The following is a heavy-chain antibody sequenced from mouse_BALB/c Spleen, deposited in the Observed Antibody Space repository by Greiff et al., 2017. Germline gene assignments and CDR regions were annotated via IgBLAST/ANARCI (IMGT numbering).Heavy chain of an antibody. V-gene: IGHV5-9-3*01. J-gene: IGHJ4*01. CDR1: GFTFSSYA. CDR3: ARQNGNHRDNAMDY. Sequence: EVQVVESGGGLVKPGGSLKLSCAASGFTFSSYAMSWVRQTPEKRLEWVATISSGGSYTYYPDSVKGRFTISRDNAKNTLYLQMSSLRSEDTAMYYCARQNGNHRDNAMDYWGQGTSVTVSS. D-gene: IGHD2-1*01. CDR2: ISSGGSYT.